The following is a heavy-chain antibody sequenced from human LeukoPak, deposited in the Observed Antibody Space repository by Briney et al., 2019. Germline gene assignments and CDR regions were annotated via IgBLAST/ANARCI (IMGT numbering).Heavy chain of an antibody. CDR1: GVSISNYY. CDR2: IYYSGST. Sequence: PSETLSLTCTVSGVSISNYYWSWIRQPPGKGLEWIGYIYYSGSTNYSPSLKSRVTISVDRTKNHFSLKLSSVTAADTAVYYCARGTPQVGIDYWGQGTLVTVSS. V-gene: IGHV4-59*12. J-gene: IGHJ4*02. CDR3: ARGTPQVGIDY. D-gene: IGHD1-26*01.